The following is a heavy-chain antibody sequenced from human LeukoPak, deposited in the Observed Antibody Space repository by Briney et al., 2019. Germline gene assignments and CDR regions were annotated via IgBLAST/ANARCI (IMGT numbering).Heavy chain of an antibody. CDR1: GGSISSYY. CDR3: AKAGEGYYGSGSYYTEFDY. V-gene: IGHV4-59*01. CDR2: IYYSGST. Sequence: SETLFLTCTVSGGSISSYYWSWIRQPPGKGLEWIGYIYYSGSTNYNPSLKSRVTISVDTSKNQFSLKLSSVNAADTAVYYWAKAGEGYYGSGSYYTEFDYWGQGTLVTVSS. J-gene: IGHJ4*02. D-gene: IGHD3-10*01.